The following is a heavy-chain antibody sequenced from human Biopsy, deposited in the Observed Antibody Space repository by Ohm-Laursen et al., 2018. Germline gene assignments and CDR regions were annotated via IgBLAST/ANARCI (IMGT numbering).Heavy chain of an antibody. D-gene: IGHD1-1*01. CDR3: ARETPTGIPFNLLDP. V-gene: IGHV6-1*01. J-gene: IGHJ5*02. CDR2: TYYRTKWYS. CDR1: GDSVSNNDAA. Sequence: TLSLTCAISGDSVSNNDAAWNWIRQSPSRGLEWLGRTYYRTKWYSDSAVSVKSRITISVDTSKNQFSLHLKSVSPDDTAVYYCARETPTGIPFNLLDPWGQGTLVIVST.